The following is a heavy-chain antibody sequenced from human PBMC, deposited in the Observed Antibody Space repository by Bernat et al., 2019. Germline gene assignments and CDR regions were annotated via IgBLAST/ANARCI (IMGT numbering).Heavy chain of an antibody. D-gene: IGHD3-16*01. CDR1: GFTFSSYG. CDR3: AKDGSRGIEMGELGTLRTVV. CDR2: TRYDGDNK. V-gene: IGHV3-30*02. Sequence: QVQLVESGGGVVQPGRSLRLSCAASGFTFSSYGMHWVRQTPAKGLEWVAFTRYDGDNKYYLDSVRGRFTISRDNSKNTLYLQMNSLRPEDTAVDYCAKDGSRGIEMGELGTLRTVVWRQGTTVTVYS. J-gene: IGHJ6*02.